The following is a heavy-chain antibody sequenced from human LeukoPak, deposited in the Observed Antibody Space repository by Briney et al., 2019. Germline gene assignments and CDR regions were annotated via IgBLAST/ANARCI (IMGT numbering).Heavy chain of an antibody. Sequence: SGGSLRLSCAASGFIFSSYSMNWVRQAPGKGLEWVSSISSSTSYIYYADSVKGRFTISRDDAKNSLYLQMSSLRAEDTAVYYCAREEGQWLAFDYWGQGTLVTVSS. D-gene: IGHD6-19*01. CDR2: ISSSTSYI. CDR1: GFIFSSYS. V-gene: IGHV3-21*01. J-gene: IGHJ4*01. CDR3: AREEGQWLAFDY.